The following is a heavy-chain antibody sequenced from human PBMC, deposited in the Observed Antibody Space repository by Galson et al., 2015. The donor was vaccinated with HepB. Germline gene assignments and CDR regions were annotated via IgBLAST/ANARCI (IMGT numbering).Heavy chain of an antibody. Sequence: LSLTCVVYGGSLSGYHWSWIRQPPGKGPEWIGEISHTGSTNYKPSLESRVTMSLDTSTNQFSLRLTSVTAADTAVYYCARAPPIDLGIYSWFDPWGQGSVVSVSP. J-gene: IGHJ5*02. CDR2: ISHTGST. V-gene: IGHV4-34*01. D-gene: IGHD2/OR15-2a*01. CDR1: GGSLSGYH. CDR3: ARAPPIDLGIYSWFDP.